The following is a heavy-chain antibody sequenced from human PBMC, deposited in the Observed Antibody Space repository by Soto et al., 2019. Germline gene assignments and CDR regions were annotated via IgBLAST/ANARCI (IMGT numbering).Heavy chain of an antibody. CDR3: ARDLGLYCSGGSCYSGYYFDY. Sequence: SETLSLTRTVSGGSISSHYWSWIRQPPGKGLEWIGYIYYSGSTYYNPSLKSRVTISVDTSKNQFSLKLSSVTAADTAVYYCARDLGLYCSGGSCYSGYYFDYWGQGTLVTVSS. V-gene: IGHV4-59*11. CDR1: GGSISSHY. D-gene: IGHD2-15*01. CDR2: IYYSGST. J-gene: IGHJ4*02.